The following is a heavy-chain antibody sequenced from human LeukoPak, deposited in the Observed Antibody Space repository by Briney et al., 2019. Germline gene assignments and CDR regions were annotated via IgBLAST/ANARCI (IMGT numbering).Heavy chain of an antibody. CDR3: ASFGISWRSSY. V-gene: IGHV3-74*01. CDR1: GFSFSSHW. J-gene: IGHJ4*02. CDR2: ISDDGSYT. D-gene: IGHD2-21*01. Sequence: GGSLRLSCAASGFSFSSHWVRWVRQAPGKGLVWVSRISDDGSYTSNVDSVKGRFTTSRDNVNNMLYLHMNSLRAEDTAVYYCASFGISWRSSYWGQGTLVTVSS.